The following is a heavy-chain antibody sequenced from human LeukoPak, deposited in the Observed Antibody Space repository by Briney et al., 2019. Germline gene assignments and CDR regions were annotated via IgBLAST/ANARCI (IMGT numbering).Heavy chain of an antibody. CDR1: GYTFTSYA. Sequence: ASVKVSCKASGYTFTSYAMHWVRQAPGQRLEWMGWINAGNGNTKYSQKFQGRVTITRDTSASTAYMELSSLRSADTAVYYCARDLDKVTVAPFDYWGQGTLVTVSS. D-gene: IGHD6-19*01. J-gene: IGHJ4*02. CDR3: ARDLDKVTVAPFDY. V-gene: IGHV1-3*01. CDR2: INAGNGNT.